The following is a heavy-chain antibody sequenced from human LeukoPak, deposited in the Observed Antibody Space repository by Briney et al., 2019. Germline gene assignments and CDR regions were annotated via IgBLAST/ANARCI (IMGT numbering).Heavy chain of an antibody. CDR2: ISAYNGNT. Sequence: GASVKVSCKASGYTFTSYGISWVRQAPGQGLEWMGWISAYNGNTNYAQKLQGRVTMTTDTSTSTAYMELRSLRSDDTAVYYCARRRVGPPWFGEPTFDYWGQGTLVTVSS. CDR1: GYTFTSYG. V-gene: IGHV1-18*01. J-gene: IGHJ4*02. CDR3: ARRRVGPPWFGEPTFDY. D-gene: IGHD3-10*01.